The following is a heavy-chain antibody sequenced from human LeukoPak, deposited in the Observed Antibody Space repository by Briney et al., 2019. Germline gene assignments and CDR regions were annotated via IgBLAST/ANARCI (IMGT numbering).Heavy chain of an antibody. J-gene: IGHJ3*02. V-gene: IGHV1-8*02. CDR1: GYTFTSYG. D-gene: IGHD3-10*01. CDR2: MNPNSGNT. CDR3: ARGCITMVRGVITGDAFDI. Sequence: ASVKVSCKASGYTFTSYGISWVRQATGQGLEWMGWMNPNSGNTGYAQKFQGRVTMTRNTSISTAYMELSSLRSEDTAVYYCARGCITMVRGVITGDAFDIWGQGTMVTVSS.